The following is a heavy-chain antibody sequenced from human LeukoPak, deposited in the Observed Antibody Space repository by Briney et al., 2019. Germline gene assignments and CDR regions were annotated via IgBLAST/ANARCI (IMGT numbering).Heavy chain of an antibody. CDR1: GGSFSGYY. CDR2: INHSGST. D-gene: IGHD2-2*02. Sequence: PSETLSLTCAVYGGSFSGYYWSWIRQPPGKGLEWIGDINHSGSTNYNPSLKSRATISVDTSKNQFSLKLSSVTAADTAVYYSARDLGYCSSTSCYTGLFDPWGQGTLVTVSS. CDR3: ARDLGYCSSTSCYTGLFDP. J-gene: IGHJ5*02. V-gene: IGHV4-34*01.